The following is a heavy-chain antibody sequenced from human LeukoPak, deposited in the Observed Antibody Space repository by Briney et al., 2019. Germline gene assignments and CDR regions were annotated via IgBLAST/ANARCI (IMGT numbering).Heavy chain of an antibody. Sequence: GGSLRLSCAASGFTSSSYAMSWVRQAPGKGLEWVSAISGSGGSTYYADSVKGRFTISRDNSKNTLYLQMNSLRAEDTAVYYCAPSSYYDSSGLFDYWGQGTLVTVSS. J-gene: IGHJ4*02. CDR1: GFTSSSYA. D-gene: IGHD3-22*01. CDR3: APSSYYDSSGLFDY. CDR2: ISGSGGST. V-gene: IGHV3-23*01.